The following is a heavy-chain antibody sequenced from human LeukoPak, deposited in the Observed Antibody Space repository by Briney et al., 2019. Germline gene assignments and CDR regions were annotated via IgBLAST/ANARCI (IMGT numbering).Heavy chain of an antibody. J-gene: IGHJ4*02. D-gene: IGHD3-10*01. CDR1: GDTFSSYA. CDR2: IIPMFGTA. V-gene: IGHV1-69*13. Sequence: SVKVSCKASGDTFSSYAISWVRQAPGQGLERMGGIIPMFGTANYAQKFQGRVTITADESTSTAYMDLSSLRSEDTAVYYCARGGITMVRGVITPYYFDYWGQGTLVTVSS. CDR3: ARGGITMVRGVITPYYFDY.